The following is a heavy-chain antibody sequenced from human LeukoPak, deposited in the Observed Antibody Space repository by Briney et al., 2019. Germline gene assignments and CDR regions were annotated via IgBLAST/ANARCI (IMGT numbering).Heavy chain of an antibody. V-gene: IGHV3-74*01. CDR3: AKTRPLDSSSWSHGDY. J-gene: IGHJ4*02. CDR1: GLTFSSYW. CDR2: IKGDGSST. Sequence: GGSLRLSCAGSGLTFSSYWMHWVRQAPGKGLVWVSRIKGDGSSTSYADSVKGRFTISRDNTKNTLYLQMNSLSAEDTAVYYCAKTRPLDSSSWSHGDYWGQGTLVTVSS. D-gene: IGHD6-13*01.